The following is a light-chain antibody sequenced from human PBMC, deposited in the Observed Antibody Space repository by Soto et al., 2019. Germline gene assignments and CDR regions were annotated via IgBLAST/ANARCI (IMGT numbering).Light chain of an antibody. CDR3: QHYVTWPLT. V-gene: IGKV3-15*01. J-gene: IGKJ4*01. CDR2: GAY. Sequence: EIVMTQSPATLSVSPGERATLSCRASQSVSSNVAWYQQKPGQAPRLLIYGAYTRAAGVPARFSGSGSGTEFTLTISSLQSEDFAVYYCQHYVTWPLTFGGGTKVDIK. CDR1: QSVSSN.